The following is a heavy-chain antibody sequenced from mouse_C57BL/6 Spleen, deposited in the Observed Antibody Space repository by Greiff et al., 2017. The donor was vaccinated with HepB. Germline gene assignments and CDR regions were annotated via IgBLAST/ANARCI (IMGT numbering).Heavy chain of an antibody. Sequence: VQLQQSGAELVMPGASVKLSCKASGYTFTSYWMHWVKQRPGQGLEWIGEIDPSDSYTNYNQKFKGKSTLTVDKSSSTAYMQLSSLTSEDSAVYYCARGGPSVYFDYWGQGTTLTVSS. CDR2: IDPSDSYT. CDR3: ARGGPSVYFDY. J-gene: IGHJ2*01. V-gene: IGHV1-69*01. CDR1: GYTFTSYW.